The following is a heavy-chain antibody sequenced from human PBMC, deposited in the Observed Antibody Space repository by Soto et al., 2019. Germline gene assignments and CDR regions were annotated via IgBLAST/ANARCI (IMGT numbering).Heavy chain of an antibody. CDR1: GFTFSSYA. Sequence: GGSLRLSCAASGFTFSSYAMSWVRQAPGKGLEWVSAISGSGGSTYYADSVKGRFTISRDNSKNTLYLQMNSLRAEDTAVYYCARVYRWLRFGYFDYWGQGTLVTVS. D-gene: IGHD5-12*01. CDR2: ISGSGGST. J-gene: IGHJ4*02. CDR3: ARVYRWLRFGYFDY. V-gene: IGHV3-23*01.